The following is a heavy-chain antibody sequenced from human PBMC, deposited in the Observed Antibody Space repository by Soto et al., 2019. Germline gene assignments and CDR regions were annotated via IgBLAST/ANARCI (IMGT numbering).Heavy chain of an antibody. J-gene: IGHJ5*02. CDR3: ASVGRYCSGGSCPHYRFDP. Sequence: ASVKVSCKASGYTFTSYAMHWVRQAPGQRLEWMGWINAGNGNTKYSQKFQGRVTITRDTSASTAYMELSSLRSEDTAVYYCASVGRYCSGGSCPHYRFDPWGQGTLVIVSS. V-gene: IGHV1-3*01. CDR1: GYTFTSYA. D-gene: IGHD2-15*01. CDR2: INAGNGNT.